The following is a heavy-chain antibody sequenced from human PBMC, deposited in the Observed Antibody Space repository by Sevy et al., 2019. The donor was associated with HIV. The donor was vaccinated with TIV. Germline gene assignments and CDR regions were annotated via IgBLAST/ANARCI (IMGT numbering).Heavy chain of an antibody. V-gene: IGHV5-51*01. J-gene: IGHJ5*02. CDR3: ARPVGYAAS. CDR1: GYDFANNW. Sequence: GESLKISCRASGYDFANNWIGWVRQMPGEGLVWMGIIYPGDSDTRYTPSFEGRVTISADKSVNTAYLQWSSLKAPDTATYDRARPVGYAASWGQGTLVTVSS. D-gene: IGHD5-12*01. CDR2: IYPGDSDT.